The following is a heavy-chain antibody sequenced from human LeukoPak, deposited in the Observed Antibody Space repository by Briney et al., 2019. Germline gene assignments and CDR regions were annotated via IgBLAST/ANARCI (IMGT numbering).Heavy chain of an antibody. V-gene: IGHV3-21*01. CDR1: GFTFSTYN. CDR2: ISGSSSYI. CDR3: AREKEGYCSRTSCYLDYYYYYIDV. J-gene: IGHJ6*03. Sequence: GGSLRLSRAASGFTFSTYNMNWVRQAPGKGLEWVSSISGSSSYIYYADSVKGRFSISRDNAKNSLYLQMNSLRAEDTAVYYCAREKEGYCSRTSCYLDYYYYYIDVWGKGTTVTISS. D-gene: IGHD2-2*01.